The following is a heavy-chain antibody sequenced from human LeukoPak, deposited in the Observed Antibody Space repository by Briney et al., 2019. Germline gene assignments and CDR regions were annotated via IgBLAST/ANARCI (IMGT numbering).Heavy chain of an antibody. J-gene: IGHJ4*02. D-gene: IGHD6-19*01. Sequence: SGTLSLTCAVSGGSISSSNWWSWVRQPPGKGLEWIGEIYHSGSTNYNPSLKSRVTISVDKSKNQFSLKLSSVTAADTAVYYCARESRGSSGWYPLDYWGQGTLVTVSS. CDR2: IYHSGST. CDR3: ARESRGSSGWYPLDY. V-gene: IGHV4-4*02. CDR1: GGSISSSNW.